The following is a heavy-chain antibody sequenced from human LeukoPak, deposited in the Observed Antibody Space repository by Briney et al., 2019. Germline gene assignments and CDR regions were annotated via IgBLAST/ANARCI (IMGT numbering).Heavy chain of an antibody. Sequence: HPGGSLRLSCAASGFTFSSYARSWVRQAPGKGLEWVAAISGSGGSTYYADSVKGRFTIVRENSKTPLYLQMNSLSAEDTAVYYCAKPYDSSGYYLTAYWGQGTLVTVSS. CDR2: ISGSGGST. V-gene: IGHV3-23*01. D-gene: IGHD3-22*01. CDR3: AKPYDSSGYYLTAY. CDR1: GFTFSSYA. J-gene: IGHJ4*02.